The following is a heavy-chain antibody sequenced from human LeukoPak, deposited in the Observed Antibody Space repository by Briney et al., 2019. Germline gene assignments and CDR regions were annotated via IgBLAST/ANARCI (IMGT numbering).Heavy chain of an antibody. D-gene: IGHD3-22*01. J-gene: IGHJ4*02. Sequence: GGSLRLSCAASGFTFSSCAMSWVRQAPGKGLEWVSAISGSGGSTYYADSVKGRFTISRDNSKNTLYLQMNSLRAEDTAVYYCAKGSGYYYEEGAVLMTFSAYWGQGTLVTVSS. V-gene: IGHV3-23*01. CDR3: AKGSGYYYEEGAVLMTFSAY. CDR1: GFTFSSCA. CDR2: ISGSGGST.